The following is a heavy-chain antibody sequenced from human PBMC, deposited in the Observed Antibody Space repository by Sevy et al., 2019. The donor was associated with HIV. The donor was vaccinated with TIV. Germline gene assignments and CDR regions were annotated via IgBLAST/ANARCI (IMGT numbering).Heavy chain of an antibody. V-gene: IGHV3-13*01. CDR2: IGTAGDT. Sequence: GGSLRLSCAASGFTFSSYDMHWVRQATGKGLEWVSAIGTAGDTYYPGSVKGRFTISRENAKNSLYLQMNSLGAGDTAVYYCARSPGYSSSWYPEYYFDYWGQGTLVTVSS. D-gene: IGHD6-13*01. J-gene: IGHJ4*02. CDR1: GFTFSSYD. CDR3: ARSPGYSSSWYPEYYFDY.